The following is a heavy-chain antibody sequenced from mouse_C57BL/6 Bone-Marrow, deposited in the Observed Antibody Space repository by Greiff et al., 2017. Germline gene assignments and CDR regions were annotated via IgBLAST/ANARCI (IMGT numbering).Heavy chain of an antibody. D-gene: IGHD1-1*01. V-gene: IGHV1-26*01. CDR1: GYTFTDYY. CDR3: ASPLIYYYGSSFAY. J-gene: IGHJ3*01. Sequence: VQLQQSGPELVKPGASVKISCKASGYTFTDYYMNWVKQSHGKSLEWIGDINPNNGGTSYNQKFTGKATLNVDKSSSTAYMELRSLTSEDSAVYYCASPLIYYYGSSFAYWGQGTLVTVSA. CDR2: INPNNGGT.